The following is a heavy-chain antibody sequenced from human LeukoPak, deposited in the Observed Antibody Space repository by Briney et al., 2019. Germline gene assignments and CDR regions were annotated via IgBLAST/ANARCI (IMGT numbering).Heavy chain of an antibody. CDR1: GGTFSSYA. CDR2: IIPILGTA. D-gene: IGHD1-26*01. CDR3: ARDSNAYSGSYH. J-gene: IGHJ5*02. V-gene: IGHV1-69*13. Sequence: SVKVSCKASGGTFSSYAISWVRQAPGQGLEWMGGIIPILGTANYAQKFQGRVTITADESTSTAYMELSSLRSEDTAVYYCARDSNAYSGSYHWGQGTLVTVSS.